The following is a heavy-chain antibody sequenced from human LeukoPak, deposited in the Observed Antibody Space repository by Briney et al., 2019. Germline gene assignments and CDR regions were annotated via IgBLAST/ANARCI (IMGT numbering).Heavy chain of an antibody. J-gene: IGHJ4*02. Sequence: GASLRLSCAASGFTFSSYAMSWVRQAPGKGLEWVSAISGSGGSTYYADSVKGRFTISRDNSKNTLYLQMNSLRAEDTAVSYCAKSAIFGVVIFDYWGQGTLVTVSS. CDR2: ISGSGGST. CDR1: GFTFSSYA. V-gene: IGHV3-23*01. CDR3: AKSAIFGVVIFDY. D-gene: IGHD3-3*01.